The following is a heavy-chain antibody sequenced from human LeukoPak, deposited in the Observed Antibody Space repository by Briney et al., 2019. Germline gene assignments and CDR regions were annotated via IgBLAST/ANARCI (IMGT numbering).Heavy chain of an antibody. CDR3: ARSVAGQGY. J-gene: IGHJ4*02. CDR2: INPNSDNT. Sequence: ASVKVSCKASGYTFSSFDMNWVRQAPGQGLEWMGWINPNSDNTVYGQKFQGRLTLTRDTSTSTAYVVLNSLTSDGTAVYFCARSVAGQGYWVEGTLVTVSS. V-gene: IGHV1-8*01. CDR1: GYTFSSFD. D-gene: IGHD6-19*01.